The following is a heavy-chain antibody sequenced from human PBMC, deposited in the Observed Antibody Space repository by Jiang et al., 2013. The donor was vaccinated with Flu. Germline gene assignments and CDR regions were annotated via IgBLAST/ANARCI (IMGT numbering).Heavy chain of an antibody. V-gene: IGHV1-18*04. CDR1: GYTFTNYG. D-gene: IGHD3-9*01. CDR2: VSAYNGNT. J-gene: IGHJ4*02. CDR3: ARNTGYYPEGFDY. Sequence: SGAEVKKPGASVSVSCRTSGYTFTNYGFSWVRQAPGQGLEWMGWVSAYNGNTKYAQKFQGRVTMSTDTSTKMAYMELRSLRSDDTAVYYCARNTGYYPEGFDYWGQGTLVIVSS.